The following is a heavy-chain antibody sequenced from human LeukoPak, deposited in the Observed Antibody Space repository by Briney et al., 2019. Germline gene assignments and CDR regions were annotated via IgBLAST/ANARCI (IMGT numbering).Heavy chain of an antibody. J-gene: IGHJ4*02. V-gene: IGHV3-30*04. Sequence: GGSLRLSCAASGFTFSSYAMHGVRQAPGKGLELVAVISYYGSNKYYADSVKGRFTISRVNSKNTLYLQMNSLRAEDTAVYYCAREYGVQPFDYWGQGTLVTVSS. CDR3: AREYGVQPFDY. CDR1: GFTFSSYA. D-gene: IGHD4-17*01. CDR2: ISYYGSNK.